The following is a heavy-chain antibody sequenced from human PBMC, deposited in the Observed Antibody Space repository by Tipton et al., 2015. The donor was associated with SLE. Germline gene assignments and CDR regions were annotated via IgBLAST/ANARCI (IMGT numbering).Heavy chain of an antibody. CDR2: IHDSGSS. CDR1: GESSSGYY. D-gene: IGHD3-22*01. J-gene: IGHJ4*02. V-gene: IGHV4-34*01. CDR3: ARDEYRYDTTGYHLLAHFDF. Sequence: TLSLTCAVNGESSSGYYWSWIRQSPGKALEWIGDIHDSGSSIYNPSLKSRVTISVDTSKNQFSLNLSSVTAADTAVYYCARDEYRYDTTGYHLLAHFDFWGQGTLVTVSS.